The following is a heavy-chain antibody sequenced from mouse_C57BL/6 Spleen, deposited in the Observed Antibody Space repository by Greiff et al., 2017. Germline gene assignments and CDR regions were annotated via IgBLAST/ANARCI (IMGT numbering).Heavy chain of an antibody. CDR2: IEPSDSET. D-gene: IGHD1-1*02. Sequence: QVQLQQPGAELVRPGSSVKLSCKASGYTFTSYWMHWVKPRPIQGLEWIGNIEPSDSETHYNQKFKDKATLSVDKSSSTAYIQLSSMTSKDSAVYYFARPGGIFWYFDVWGTGTTVTVSS. J-gene: IGHJ1*03. V-gene: IGHV1-52*01. CDR3: ARPGGIFWYFDV. CDR1: GYTFTSYW.